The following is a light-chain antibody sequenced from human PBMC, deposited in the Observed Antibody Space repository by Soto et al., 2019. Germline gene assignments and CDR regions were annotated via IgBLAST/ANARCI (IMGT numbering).Light chain of an antibody. CDR1: SSDVGGYNY. V-gene: IGLV2-14*01. Sequence: QSALTQPASVSGSPGQSITISCTGTSSDVGGYNYVSWYQQHPGKAPKLMIYDVSNRPSGVSNRFSGSKSGNTASLTISGLQAEDEADYYCSSYTSSSTLVVFGGCTKLTVL. J-gene: IGLJ2*01. CDR3: SSYTSSSTLVV. CDR2: DVS.